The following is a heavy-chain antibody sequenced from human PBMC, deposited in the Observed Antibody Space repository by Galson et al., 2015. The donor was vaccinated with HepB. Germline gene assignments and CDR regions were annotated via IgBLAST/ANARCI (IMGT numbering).Heavy chain of an antibody. Sequence: SLRLSCAASGFTFSTYWMSWVRQAPGKGLEWVANIKQDGSEKYYVASVRGRFTISRDNAKNSLYLQMNSLRAEDTAMYYCARDRGLPYYYGSGSSGFDYWGQGTLVTVSS. D-gene: IGHD3-10*01. CDR2: IKQDGSEK. V-gene: IGHV3-7*03. CDR1: GFTFSTYW. CDR3: ARDRGLPYYYGSGSSGFDY. J-gene: IGHJ4*02.